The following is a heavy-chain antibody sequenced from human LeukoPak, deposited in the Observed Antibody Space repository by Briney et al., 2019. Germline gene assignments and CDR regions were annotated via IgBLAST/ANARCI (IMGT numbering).Heavy chain of an antibody. D-gene: IGHD6-19*01. Sequence: GGTLRLSCAGSGFIFNNYAMHWVRQPPGKGLEWVSGISWNSGSIDYADSVKGRFTISRDNAKNSLYLQMNSLRVEDTAFYYCAKDNRRHYTSGPNPDSLHWGQGALVTVSS. CDR3: AKDNRRHYTSGPNPDSLH. J-gene: IGHJ4*02. V-gene: IGHV3-9*01. CDR1: GFIFNNYA. CDR2: ISWNSGSI.